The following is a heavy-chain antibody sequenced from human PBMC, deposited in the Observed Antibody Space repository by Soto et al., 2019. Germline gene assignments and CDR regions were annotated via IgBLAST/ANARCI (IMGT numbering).Heavy chain of an antibody. V-gene: IGHV5-51*01. CDR2: IYPGDSDT. J-gene: IGHJ6*02. CDR3: ARVGVATSGNYYNYGMDV. D-gene: IGHD5-12*01. Sequence: GESLKISCKGSGYSFTIYWIGWVRQMPGKGLEWMGIIYPGDSDTRYSPSFQGQVTISADKSISTAYLQWSSLKAWDTAMYYCARVGVATSGNYYNYGMDVWGQGTTVTVSS. CDR1: GYSFTIYW.